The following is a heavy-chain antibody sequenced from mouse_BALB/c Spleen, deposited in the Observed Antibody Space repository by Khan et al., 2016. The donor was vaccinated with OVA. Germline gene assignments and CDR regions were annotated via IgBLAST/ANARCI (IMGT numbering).Heavy chain of an antibody. CDR1: GYTFTDYA. CDR2: ISTYYGDA. D-gene: IGHD1-1*01. CDR3: ARGRTFEY. Sequence: QVRLQQSGAELVRPGVSVKISCKGSGYTFTDYAMHWVKQSHAKSLEWIGVISTYYGDADYSQKFKGRATMTVDRSSSTAYMELARLTSEDSAIFYCARGRTFEYWGQGSLVTVSA. V-gene: IGHV1S137*01. J-gene: IGHJ3*01.